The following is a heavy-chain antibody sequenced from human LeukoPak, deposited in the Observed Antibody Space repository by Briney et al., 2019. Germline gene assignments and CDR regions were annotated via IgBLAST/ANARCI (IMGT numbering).Heavy chain of an antibody. CDR3: ARSASGYSSSWRGRYFDY. Sequence: SQTLSLTCAISGDSVSSNSAAWNWIRQSPSRGLEWLGRTYYRSKWYNDYAVSVKSRITINPDTSKNQFPLQLNSVTPEDTAVYYCARSASGYSSSWRGRYFDYWGQGTLVTVSS. D-gene: IGHD6-13*01. V-gene: IGHV6-1*01. CDR2: TYYRSKWYN. CDR1: GDSVSSNSAA. J-gene: IGHJ4*02.